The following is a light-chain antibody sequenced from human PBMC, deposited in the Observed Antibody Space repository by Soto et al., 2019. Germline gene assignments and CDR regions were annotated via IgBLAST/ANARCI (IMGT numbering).Light chain of an antibody. CDR3: SSYTRRSTSYV. CDR1: SSDVGGYNY. V-gene: IGLV2-14*01. CDR2: EVS. Sequence: QSVLTQPAAVSGSPGQSITISCTGTSSDVGGYNYVSWYQQHPGKAPKLMIYEVSNRPSRVSNRFSGSKSGNTASLTISGLQAEDEADYYCSSYTRRSTSYVVXTGTKVTVL. J-gene: IGLJ1*01.